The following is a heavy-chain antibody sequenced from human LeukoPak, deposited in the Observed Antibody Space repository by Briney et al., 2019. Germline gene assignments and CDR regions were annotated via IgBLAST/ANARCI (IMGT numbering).Heavy chain of an antibody. CDR1: GFTFSSYS. D-gene: IGHD3-22*01. CDR2: ISSSSSTI. V-gene: IGHV3-48*04. CDR3: ARGGDYDSSGYDHDAFDI. Sequence: GGSLRLSCAASGFTFSSYSMNWVRQAPGKGLEWVSYISSSSSTIYYADSVKGRFTISRDNAENSLYLQMNSLRAEDTAVYYCARGGDYDSSGYDHDAFDIWGQGTMVTVSS. J-gene: IGHJ3*02.